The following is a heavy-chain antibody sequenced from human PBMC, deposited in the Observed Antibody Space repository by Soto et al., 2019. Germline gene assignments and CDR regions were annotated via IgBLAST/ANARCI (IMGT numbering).Heavy chain of an antibody. D-gene: IGHD3-9*01. Sequence: QVQLQQWGAGLLKPSETLSLTCAVYGGSFSGYYWSWIRQPPGKGLDWIGEINHSGSTNYNPSLKCRVTISVDTSKNQFSLKLSSVTAADTAVYYCASGGQTIIPKDWGQGTLVTVSS. J-gene: IGHJ4*02. CDR2: INHSGST. CDR3: ASGGQTIIPKD. CDR1: GGSFSGYY. V-gene: IGHV4-34*02.